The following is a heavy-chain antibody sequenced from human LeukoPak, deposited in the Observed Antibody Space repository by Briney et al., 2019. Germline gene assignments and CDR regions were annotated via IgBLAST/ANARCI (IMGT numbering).Heavy chain of an antibody. CDR1: GFTFSSYA. D-gene: IGHD6-13*01. J-gene: IGHJ4*02. CDR3: AKARAGDITAAFNY. CDR2: ISGSGGST. Sequence: GGSLRLSCAASGFTFSSYAMSWVRQAPGKGLEWVSAISGSGGSTYYADSVKGRFTISRDNSENTLNLQMNSLRAEDTAIYYCAKARAGDITAAFNYWGQGTLVTVSS. V-gene: IGHV3-23*01.